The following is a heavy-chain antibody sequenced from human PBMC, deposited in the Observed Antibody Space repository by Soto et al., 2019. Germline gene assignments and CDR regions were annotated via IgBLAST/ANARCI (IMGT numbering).Heavy chain of an antibody. D-gene: IGHD3-9*01. V-gene: IGHV4-59*01. CDR1: GGSISSYY. J-gene: IGHJ6*02. CDR2: IYYGGST. Sequence: NPSDTLSVTCNVSGGSISSYYWSWIRQPPGKGLEWIGYIYYGGSTNYNPSLKSRVTISVDTSKTLFSLKLSSVTAADTAVYYCARLNFDRAYAGGAYYYGMDVWGQGTTVTVSS. CDR3: ARLNFDRAYAGGAYYYGMDV.